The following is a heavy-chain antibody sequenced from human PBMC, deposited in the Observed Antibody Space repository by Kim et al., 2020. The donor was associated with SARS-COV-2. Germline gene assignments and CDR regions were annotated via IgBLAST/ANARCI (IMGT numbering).Heavy chain of an antibody. J-gene: IGHJ6*02. Sequence: GGSLRLSCAASGFTFSSYAMSWVRQAPGKGLEWVSAISGSGGSTYYADSVKVRFTISRDNSKNTLYLQMNSLRAEDTAVYYCAKSRGSAVYYYYYGMDVWGQGTTVTVSS. CDR2: ISGSGGST. V-gene: IGHV3-23*01. CDR3: AKSRGSAVYYYYYGMDV. CDR1: GFTFSSYA. D-gene: IGHD2-2*01.